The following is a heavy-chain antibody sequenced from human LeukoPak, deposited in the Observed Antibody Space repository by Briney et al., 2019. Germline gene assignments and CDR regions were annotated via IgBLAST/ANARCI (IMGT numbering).Heavy chain of an antibody. V-gene: IGHV4-39*07. Sequence: SETLSLTCTVSRGYVSSSTYYWSWVRQPPGKGLGWIASIYYTGSTYYNPSLKSRVTISLDMSKNEFFLTMTSVTAADTAVYFCTAEKNGSPHYWGQGTQVTVSS. D-gene: IGHD6-13*01. CDR1: RGYVSSSTYY. CDR2: IYYTGST. J-gene: IGHJ4*02. CDR3: TAEKNGSPHY.